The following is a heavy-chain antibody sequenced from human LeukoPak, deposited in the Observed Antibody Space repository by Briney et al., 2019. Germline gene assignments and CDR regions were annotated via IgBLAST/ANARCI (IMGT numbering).Heavy chain of an antibody. J-gene: IGHJ4*02. V-gene: IGHV4-59*01. CDR3: ARYSSGWYPTGFDY. Sequence: PSETLSLTCTVSGGSISSYYWSWIRQPPGKGLGWIGYIYYSGSTNYNPSLKSRVTISVDTSKNQFSLKLSSVTAADTAVYYCARYSSGWYPTGFDYWGQGTLVTVSS. D-gene: IGHD6-19*01. CDR2: IYYSGST. CDR1: GGSISSYY.